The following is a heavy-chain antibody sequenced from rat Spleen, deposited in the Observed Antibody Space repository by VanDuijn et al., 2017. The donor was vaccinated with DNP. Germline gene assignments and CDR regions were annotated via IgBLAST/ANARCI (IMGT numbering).Heavy chain of an antibody. J-gene: IGHJ2*01. CDR3: AKAGGYSPWYFDY. Sequence: EVQLVESGGGLVQPGRSMKLSCAASGFTFSNYYMAWVRQAPTKSLEWVAAISPGGGNIYYRDSVKGRFTISRDNAKSTLYLQMDSLRSEETATYYCAKAGGYSPWYFDYWGQGLMVTVSS. D-gene: IGHD1-11*01. CDR2: ISPGGGNI. V-gene: IGHV5S11*01. CDR1: GFTFSNYY.